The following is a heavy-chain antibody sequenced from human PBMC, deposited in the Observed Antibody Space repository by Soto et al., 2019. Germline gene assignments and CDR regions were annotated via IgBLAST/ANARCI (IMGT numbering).Heavy chain of an antibody. CDR3: ARGTREPAAPKYYYGMDV. CDR2: IIPNFGTA. D-gene: IGHD2-2*01. CDR1: GGTFSSYA. Sequence: SVKVSCKASGGTFSSYAISWVRQAPGQGLEWMGGIIPNFGTANYAQKFQGRVTITADESTSTAYMELSSLRSEDTALYYCARGTREPAAPKYYYGMDVWGQGTTVTVSS. V-gene: IGHV1-69*13. J-gene: IGHJ6*02.